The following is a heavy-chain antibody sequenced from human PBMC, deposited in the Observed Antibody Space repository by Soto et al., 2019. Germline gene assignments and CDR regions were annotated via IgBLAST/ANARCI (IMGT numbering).Heavy chain of an antibody. CDR1: GGAISSSHC. J-gene: IGHJ3*01. CDR3: ARVVLTITRGAFDA. CDR2: ISHSGTS. D-gene: IGHD3-9*01. V-gene: IGHV4-4*02. Sequence: QVQLQESGPGLVKPSGTLSITCAVSGGAISSSHCWTWVRQSPGKGLEYLGEISHSGTSNSTPSLKSRVTLSVDKAKNHFSLTLTSVTAADTAVYYCARVVLTITRGAFDAWGQGTLVIVSS.